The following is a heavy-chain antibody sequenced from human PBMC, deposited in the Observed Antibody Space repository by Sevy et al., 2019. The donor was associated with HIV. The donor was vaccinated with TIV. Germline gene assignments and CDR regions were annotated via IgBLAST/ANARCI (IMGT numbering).Heavy chain of an antibody. CDR2: IYAGGNT. Sequence: GGSLRLSCAVSGFTVSNNYITWVRQATGKGLEWVSAIYAGGNTYYADSVKGRFTISRDNSKNTVYLQMNTLTADDTAVYYCARETEGGYEPWGQGTLVTVSS. J-gene: IGHJ5*02. V-gene: IGHV3-53*01. CDR1: GFTVSNNY. CDR3: ARETEGGYEP. D-gene: IGHD1-1*01.